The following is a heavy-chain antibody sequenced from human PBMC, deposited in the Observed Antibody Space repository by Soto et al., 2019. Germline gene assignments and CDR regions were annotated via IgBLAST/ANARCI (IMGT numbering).Heavy chain of an antibody. Sequence: PSETLSLTCTVSGGSISSYYWSWIRQPPGKGLEWIGYIYYSGSTNYNPSLKSRVTISVDTSKNQFSLKLSSVTAADTAVYYCARAPGSSWYDYWGQGTLVTVS. V-gene: IGHV4-59*01. CDR3: ARAPGSSWYDY. J-gene: IGHJ4*02. D-gene: IGHD6-13*01. CDR1: GGSISSYY. CDR2: IYYSGST.